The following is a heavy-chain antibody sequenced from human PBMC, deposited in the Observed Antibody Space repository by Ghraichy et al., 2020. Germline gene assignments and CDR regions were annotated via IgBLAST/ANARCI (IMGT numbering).Heavy chain of an antibody. CDR1: GFTFSDYY. CDR3: ASNLQYLRYYYYYGMDV. D-gene: IGHD4-11*01. Sequence: GGSLRLSCAASGFTFSDYYMSWIRQAPGKGLEWVSYISSSGSTIYYADSVKGRFTISRDNAKNSLYLQMNSLRAEDTAVYYCASNLQYLRYYYYYGMDVWGQGTTVTVSS. V-gene: IGHV3-11*01. J-gene: IGHJ6*02. CDR2: ISSSGSTI.